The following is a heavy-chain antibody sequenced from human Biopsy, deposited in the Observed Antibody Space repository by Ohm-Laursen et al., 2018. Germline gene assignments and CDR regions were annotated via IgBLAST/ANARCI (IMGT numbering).Heavy chain of an antibody. Sequence: PGTLSLTCIVSGGSISSYYWNWIRQPPGKGLEWVGYIYYSGSTNYNPSLKSRVTISVDTSKNQFSLKLYSVTAADTAVYYCASMPAAIHEPNYSYYGMHVWGQGTTVTVSS. CDR3: ASMPAAIHEPNYSYYGMHV. CDR2: IYYSGST. J-gene: IGHJ6*02. D-gene: IGHD2-2*02. V-gene: IGHV4-59*01. CDR1: GGSISSYY.